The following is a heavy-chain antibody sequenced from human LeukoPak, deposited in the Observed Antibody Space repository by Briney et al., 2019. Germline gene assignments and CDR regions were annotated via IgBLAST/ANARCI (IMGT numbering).Heavy chain of an antibody. Sequence: PSETLSLTCGVSGGSISSYYWSWIRQPPGKGLEWIGYTYYSGSTNYNPSLKSRVTISVDTSKNQFSLKLSSVTAADTAVYYCARHYDSSGFWYYFNYWGQGTLVTVSS. D-gene: IGHD3-22*01. CDR2: TYYSGST. CDR1: GGSISSYY. J-gene: IGHJ4*02. V-gene: IGHV4-59*08. CDR3: ARHYDSSGFWYYFNY.